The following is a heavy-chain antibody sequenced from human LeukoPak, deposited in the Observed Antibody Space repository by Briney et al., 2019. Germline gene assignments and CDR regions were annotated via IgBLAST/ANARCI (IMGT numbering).Heavy chain of an antibody. D-gene: IGHD3-10*01. Sequence: GGSLRLSCAASGFTFSSYGMHWVRQAPGKGLEWVAVISYDGSNKYYADSVKGRFTISRDNSKNTLYLQMNSLRAEDTAVYYCTRDRYYFGSGSYPWYFDLWGRGTLVTVSS. J-gene: IGHJ2*01. V-gene: IGHV3-30*03. CDR2: ISYDGSNK. CDR3: TRDRYYFGSGSYPWYFDL. CDR1: GFTFSSYG.